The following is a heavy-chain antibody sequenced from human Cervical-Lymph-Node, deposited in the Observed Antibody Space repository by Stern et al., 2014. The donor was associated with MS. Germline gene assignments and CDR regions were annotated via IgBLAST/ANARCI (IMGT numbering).Heavy chain of an antibody. CDR2: ICWSSGDI. V-gene: IGHV3-9*01. D-gene: IGHD3-10*01. CDR3: AKSDYGHYYYYYGLDV. J-gene: IGHJ6*02. CDR1: GFTFYAYD. Sequence: EVQLVESGGGLVQPGRSLRLSCSASGFTFYAYDMHLVRQAPGSGLEWVSGICWSSGDIGYADSVKGRFTISRDNAKNSLYLQMNSLRPEDTAVYYCAKSDYGHYYYYYGLDVWGPGTTVTVSS.